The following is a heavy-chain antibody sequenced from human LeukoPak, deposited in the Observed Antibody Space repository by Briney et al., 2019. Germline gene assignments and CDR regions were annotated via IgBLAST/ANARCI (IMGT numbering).Heavy chain of an antibody. V-gene: IGHV1-2*02. CDR2: INPNSGGT. Sequence: ASVKVSCKASGYTFTGYYIHWVRQAPGQGLEWMGWINPNSGGTNYAQKFQGRVTMTRDTSISTAYMELSRLRSDDTAVYYCARARFCSGGSCYSGSFDYWGQGTLVTVSS. D-gene: IGHD2-15*01. J-gene: IGHJ4*02. CDR1: GYTFTGYY. CDR3: ARARFCSGGSCYSGSFDY.